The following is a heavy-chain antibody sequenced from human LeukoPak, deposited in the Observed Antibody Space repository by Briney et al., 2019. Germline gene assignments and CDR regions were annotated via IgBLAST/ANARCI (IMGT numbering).Heavy chain of an antibody. CDR1: GFTFSSYA. CDR2: ISYDGSNK. D-gene: IGHD3-10*01. V-gene: IGHV3-30*04. J-gene: IGHJ6*04. Sequence: GGSLRLSCAASGFTFSSYAMHWVRQAPGKGLEWVAVISYDGSNKYYADSVKGRFTISRDNSKNTLYLQMNSLSAEDTAIYFCARGLRAYPGDVWGKGTTVTISS. CDR3: ARGLRAYPGDV.